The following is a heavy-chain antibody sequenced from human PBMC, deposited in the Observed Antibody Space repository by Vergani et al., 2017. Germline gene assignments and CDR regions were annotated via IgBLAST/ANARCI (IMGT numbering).Heavy chain of an antibody. CDR1: GFSLSTSGMR. D-gene: IGHD4-17*01. V-gene: IGHV2-70*04. CDR3: AQHYGDYRYFDL. Sequence: QVTLKESGPALVKPTQTLTLTCTFSGFSLSTSGMRVNWIRQPPGKALEWLARIDWDDDKFYSTSLKSRLTITKDTSKNQVVLTMTNMDPVDTATYYCAQHYGDYRYFDLWGRGTLVTVSS. J-gene: IGHJ2*01. CDR2: IDWDDDK.